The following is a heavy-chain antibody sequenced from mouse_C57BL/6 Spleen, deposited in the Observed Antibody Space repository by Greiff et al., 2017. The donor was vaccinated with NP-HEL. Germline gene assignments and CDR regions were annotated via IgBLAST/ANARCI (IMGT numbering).Heavy chain of an antibody. CDR2: IDPNSGGT. V-gene: IGHV1-72*01. J-gene: IGHJ2*01. CDR1: GYTFTSYW. Sequence: VKLQESGAELVKPGASVKLSCKASGYTFTSYWMHWVKQRPGRGLEWIGRIDPNSGGTKYNEKFKSKATLTVDKPSSTAYMPLSSLTSEDSAVYYCASAYDYVYWGQGTTLTVSS. D-gene: IGHD2-4*01. CDR3: ASAYDYVY.